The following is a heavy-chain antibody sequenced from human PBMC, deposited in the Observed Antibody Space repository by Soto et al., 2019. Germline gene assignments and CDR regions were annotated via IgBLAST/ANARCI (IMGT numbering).Heavy chain of an antibody. Sequence: GESLKISCKGSGYSFTSYWIGWVRQMPGKGLEWMGIIYPGDSDTRYSPSFQGQVTISADKSISTTYLQWSSLKASDTAMYYCARTDMVRGVIIDSYYYYGMDVWGQGTTVTVS. V-gene: IGHV5-51*01. D-gene: IGHD3-10*01. CDR3: ARTDMVRGVIIDSYYYYGMDV. J-gene: IGHJ6*02. CDR2: IYPGDSDT. CDR1: GYSFTSYW.